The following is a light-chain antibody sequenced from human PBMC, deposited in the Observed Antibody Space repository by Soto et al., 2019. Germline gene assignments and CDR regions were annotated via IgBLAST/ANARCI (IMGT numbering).Light chain of an antibody. CDR1: ENVGPN. CDR2: TAS. J-gene: IGKJ4*01. CDR3: LERGRRPRAA. Sequence: IVVKQSPATLSLSPGEGATLSCRVSENVGPNFAWYKHKPGQAPRLLIHTASYRATDVPARFSGSGSHTDSTLTLGGPAPEDGAVYYGLERGRRPRAAFGGGTRVDI. V-gene: IGKV3-11*01.